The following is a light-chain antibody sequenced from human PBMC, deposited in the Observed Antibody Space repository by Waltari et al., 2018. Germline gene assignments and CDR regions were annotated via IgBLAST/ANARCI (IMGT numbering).Light chain of an antibody. J-gene: IGLJ2*01. V-gene: IGLV2-14*03. CDR2: DVS. Sequence: QSALTQPASVSGSPGQSITISCNGTSSDVGGYNYVPWYQQHPGKAPKLMIYDVSNRPSGVSNRFSGSKSCNTASLTISGLQAEDEADYYCSSYTSSSTLGVFGGGTKLTVL. CDR1: SSDVGGYNY. CDR3: SSYTSSSTLGV.